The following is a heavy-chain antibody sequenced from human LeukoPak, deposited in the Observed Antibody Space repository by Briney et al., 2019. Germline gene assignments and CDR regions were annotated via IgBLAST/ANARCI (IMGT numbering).Heavy chain of an antibody. CDR1: GFTFSSYS. Sequence: KAGGSLRLSCAASGFTFSSYSMNWVRQAPGKGLEWVSSISGSSSYIYYADSVKGRFTISRDNAKNSLHLQMNSLRAEDTALYYCAKDRLHYYDNGEGAFDIWGPGTMVTVSS. V-gene: IGHV3-21*04. D-gene: IGHD3-22*01. CDR3: AKDRLHYYDNGEGAFDI. J-gene: IGHJ3*02. CDR2: ISGSSSYI.